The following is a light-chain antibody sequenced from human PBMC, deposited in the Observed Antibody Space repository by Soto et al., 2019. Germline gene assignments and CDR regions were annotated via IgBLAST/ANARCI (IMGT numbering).Light chain of an antibody. CDR3: HQRRDWPLMS. CDR2: DDS. CDR1: HSVTDY. J-gene: IGKJ5*01. V-gene: IGKV3-11*01. Sequence: EIVLTQSPATLSLSPGETATLSCRASHSVTDYVAWYQQRPGQSPRLLIYDDSNRATGVPARFSGSGSGTDFTLTISNLQPEDFAVYYCHQRRDWPLMSFGQGTRLEIK.